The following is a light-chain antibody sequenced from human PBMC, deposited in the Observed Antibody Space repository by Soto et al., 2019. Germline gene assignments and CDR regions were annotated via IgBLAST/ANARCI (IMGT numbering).Light chain of an antibody. Sequence: DVQMTQSPSSLSASIGDRVTITYRASQSPDDCLAWYQQKPGKAPNLLIYDVSSLESGVPSRFSGSGSETEFTLTISSLLPDDFATYYCQQYNRYWTFGQGTKVDIK. J-gene: IGKJ1*01. CDR1: QSPDDC. V-gene: IGKV1-5*01. CDR2: DVS. CDR3: QQYNRYWT.